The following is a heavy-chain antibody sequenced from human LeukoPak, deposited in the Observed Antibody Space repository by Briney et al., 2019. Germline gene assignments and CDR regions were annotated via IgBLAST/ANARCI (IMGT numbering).Heavy chain of an antibody. CDR2: IYYSGST. V-gene: IGHV4-59*01. CDR3: ARGDPSTGEYNWFDP. Sequence: SETLSLTCTVSGGSISSYYWSWIRQPPGKGLEWIGYIYYSGSTNYNPSLKSRVTISVDTSKNQFSLKLSSVTAADTAVYYCARGDPSTGEYNWFDPWGQGTLVTVSS. CDR1: GGSISSYY. D-gene: IGHD3-16*01. J-gene: IGHJ5*02.